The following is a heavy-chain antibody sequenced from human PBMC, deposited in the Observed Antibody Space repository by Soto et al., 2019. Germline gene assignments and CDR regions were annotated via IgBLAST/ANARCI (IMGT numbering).Heavy chain of an antibody. CDR1: GGSISSSNW. V-gene: IGHV4-4*02. CDR2: IYHSGST. Sequence: PSETLTLTCAVSGGSISSSNWWSWVRQPPGKGLEWIGEIYHSGSTNYNPSLKSRVTISVDKSKNQFSLKLSPVTAADTAVYYCAGAIAAAAPGPWGQGTLVTVSS. CDR3: AGAIAAAAPGP. J-gene: IGHJ5*02. D-gene: IGHD6-13*01.